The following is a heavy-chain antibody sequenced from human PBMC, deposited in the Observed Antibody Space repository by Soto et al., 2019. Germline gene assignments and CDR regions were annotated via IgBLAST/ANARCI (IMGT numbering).Heavy chain of an antibody. D-gene: IGHD2-8*02. CDR1: GFTFSAYY. J-gene: IGHJ3*02. CDR3: AKATATGGGAFEI. CDR2: ISSSGST. Sequence: PGGSLRLSCATSGFTFSAYYMSCIRQAPGKGLEWVSYISSSGSTHYGDSVTGRFTISRDTSKNTVYLQMNSLTAGDTAVYYCAKATATGGGAFEIYGQGTMVTVSS. V-gene: IGHV3-11*01.